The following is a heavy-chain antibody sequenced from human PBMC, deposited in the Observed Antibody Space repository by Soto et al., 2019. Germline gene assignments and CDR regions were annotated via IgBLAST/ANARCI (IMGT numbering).Heavy chain of an antibody. D-gene: IGHD3-3*01. CDR2: IYYSGST. CDR1: GGSISSYY. V-gene: IGHV4-59*08. Sequence: PSETLSLTCTVSGGSISSYYWSWIRQPPGKGLEWIGYIYYSGSTNYNPSLKSRVTISVDTSKNQFSLKLSSVTAADTAVYYCAGGKFYWFDPWGQGTLVTVSS. J-gene: IGHJ5*02. CDR3: AGGKFYWFDP.